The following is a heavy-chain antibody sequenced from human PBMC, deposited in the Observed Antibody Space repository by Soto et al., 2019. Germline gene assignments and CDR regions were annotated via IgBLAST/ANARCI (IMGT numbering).Heavy chain of an antibody. V-gene: IGHV4-39*01. J-gene: IGHJ6*02. CDR2: IYYSGST. D-gene: IGHD3-9*01. CDR1: GGSISSSSYY. Sequence: QLQLQESGPGLVKPSETLSLTCTVSGGSISSSSYYWGWIRQPPGKGLEWIGSIYYSGSTYYNPSLNGRGTISVDTSKNQFSLKLSSVTAADTAVYYCARHGIRDYDIVTGYYSAGVDYDGMDVWGQGTTVTVSS. CDR3: ARHGIRDYDIVTGYYSAGVDYDGMDV.